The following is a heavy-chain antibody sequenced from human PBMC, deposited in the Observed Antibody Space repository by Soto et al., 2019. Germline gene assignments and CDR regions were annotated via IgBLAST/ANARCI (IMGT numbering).Heavy chain of an antibody. CDR1: GFTFSSYS. V-gene: IGHV3-21*01. Sequence: EVQLVESGGGLVKPGGSLRLSCAASGFTFSSYSMNWVRQAPGKGLEWVSSISSSSSYIYYADSVKGRFTISRDNAKNSLYLQMNGLGAEDTGVYYCARDQDYDILTGYPLFDYWGQGTLVTVSS. J-gene: IGHJ4*02. CDR3: ARDQDYDILTGYPLFDY. D-gene: IGHD3-9*01. CDR2: ISSSSSYI.